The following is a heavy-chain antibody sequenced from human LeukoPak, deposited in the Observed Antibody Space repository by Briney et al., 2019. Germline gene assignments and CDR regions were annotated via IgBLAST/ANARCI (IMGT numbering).Heavy chain of an antibody. V-gene: IGHV4-4*07. Sequence: SETLSLTCTVSGGSISSYYWSWVRQPAGKGLEWIGRIYTSGTTHHNPSLKSLVTMSVDTSKNQFSLKLSSVTAADTAVYYCARLTYYYDSSGYYFFDYWGQGTLVTVSS. D-gene: IGHD3-22*01. CDR2: IYTSGTT. CDR3: ARLTYYYDSSGYYFFDY. J-gene: IGHJ4*02. CDR1: GGSISSYY.